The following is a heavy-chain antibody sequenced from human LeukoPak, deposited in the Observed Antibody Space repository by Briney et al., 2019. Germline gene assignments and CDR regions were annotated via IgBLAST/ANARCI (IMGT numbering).Heavy chain of an antibody. CDR1: GGSITSRSYY. Sequence: AETLSLTCTVSGGSITSRSYYWGWIRQPPGKRLEWIGSVSSSGRTFYNPSLTSRVTVSLDTSKNQFSLKVSSVTAADTAVYYCARVFDSGSQAYFYYMDVWGKGTPVTVSS. CDR3: ARVFDSGSQAYFYYMDV. CDR2: VSSSGRT. V-gene: IGHV4-39*07. D-gene: IGHD3-10*01. J-gene: IGHJ6*03.